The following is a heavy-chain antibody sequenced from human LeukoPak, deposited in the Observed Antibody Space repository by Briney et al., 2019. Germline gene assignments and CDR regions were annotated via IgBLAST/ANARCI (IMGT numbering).Heavy chain of an antibody. V-gene: IGHV4-34*01. CDR1: GGSFSGYY. D-gene: IGHD2-15*01. J-gene: IGHJ6*03. CDR2: INHSGST. Sequence: SETLSLTCAVYGGSFSGYYWSWIRQPPGKGLEWIGEINHSGSTYYNPSLKSRVTISVDTSKNQFSLKLSSVTAADTAVYYCARLRGCSGGSCYRLDYYYYMDVWGKGTTVTISS. CDR3: ARLRGCSGGSCYRLDYYYYMDV.